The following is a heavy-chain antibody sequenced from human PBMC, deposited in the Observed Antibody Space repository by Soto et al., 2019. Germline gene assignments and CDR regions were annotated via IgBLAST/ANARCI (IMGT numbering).Heavy chain of an antibody. CDR2: IYSNGSA. CDR3: ARDTGSGPSWFDP. Sequence: NPSETLSLTCTVSGGSISSGDYSWSWIRQPPGKGLECIAYIYSNGSAYYNPSLKSRVIVLVDTSRNQFSLTLRYVTAADTAVYYCARDTGSGPSWFDPWGHGTLVTVS. D-gene: IGHD3-10*01. CDR1: GGSISSGDYS. V-gene: IGHV4-30-4*01. J-gene: IGHJ5*02.